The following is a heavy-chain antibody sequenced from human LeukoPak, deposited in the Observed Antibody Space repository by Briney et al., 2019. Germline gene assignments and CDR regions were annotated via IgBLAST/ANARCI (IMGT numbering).Heavy chain of an antibody. CDR3: TLIQGWGAGSYYHDF. CDR2: IKSKNAGETT. V-gene: IGHV3-15*01. Sequence: RLSCAASGLGIVYNWMSWVRQATRKGLEWVARIKSKNAGETTDYAAPVKGRFTISRDDSHNTLYLQMNSLTTEDTAVYYCTLIQGWGAGSYYHDFWGQGTLVTVSS. J-gene: IGHJ4*02. D-gene: IGHD3-10*01. CDR1: GLGIVYNW.